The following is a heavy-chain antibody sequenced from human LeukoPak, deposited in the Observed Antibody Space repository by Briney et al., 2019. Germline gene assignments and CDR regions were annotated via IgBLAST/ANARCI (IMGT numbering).Heavy chain of an antibody. J-gene: IGHJ5*02. CDR3: ARLLKSEYYDFWSGRNWFDP. D-gene: IGHD3-3*01. Sequence: SETLSLTCTVSGGSISSYYWSWIRQPPGKGLEWIGYTYYSGSTNYNPSLKSRVTISVDTSKNQFSLKLSSVTAADTAVYYCARLLKSEYYDFWSGRNWFDPWGQGTLVTVSS. CDR2: TYYSGST. V-gene: IGHV4-59*08. CDR1: GGSISSYY.